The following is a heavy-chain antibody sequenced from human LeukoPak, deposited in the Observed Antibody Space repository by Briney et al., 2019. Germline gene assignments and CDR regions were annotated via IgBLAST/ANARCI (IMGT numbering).Heavy chain of an antibody. J-gene: IGHJ4*02. Sequence: GGSLRLSCAASGFTFSSYEMNWVRQAPGKGLEWVSYISSSGSTIYYADSVKGRFTISRDNAKNSLYLQMNSLRAEDTAVYYCARRDTSKMYYFDYWGQGTLVTVSS. CDR3: ARRDTSKMYYFDY. D-gene: IGHD5-18*01. CDR1: GFTFSSYE. CDR2: ISSSGSTI. V-gene: IGHV3-48*03.